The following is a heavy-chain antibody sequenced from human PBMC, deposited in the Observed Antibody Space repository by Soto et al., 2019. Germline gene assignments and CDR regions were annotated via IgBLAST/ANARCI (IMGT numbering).Heavy chain of an antibody. Sequence: GSLILSCTASGFTVSDYYMSWIRQAPGKGLEWVSYISSSGSTIYDADSVKGRFTISRDNAKNSLYLQMNSLRAEDTAVYYCAREIEPRYYYYGMHVWGQGPKVTVSS. V-gene: IGHV3-11*01. J-gene: IGHJ6*02. CDR2: ISSSGSTI. CDR3: AREIEPRYYYYGMHV. D-gene: IGHD2-21*01. CDR1: GFTVSDYY.